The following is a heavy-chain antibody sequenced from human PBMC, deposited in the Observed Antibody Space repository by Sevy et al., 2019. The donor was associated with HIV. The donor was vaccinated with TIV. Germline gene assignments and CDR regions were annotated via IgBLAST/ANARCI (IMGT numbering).Heavy chain of an antibody. CDR2: IYPSDSDT. CDR1: GYRFTSYW. CDR3: ASPVSYGSGSYEAFDI. V-gene: IGHV5-51*01. D-gene: IGHD3-10*01. Sequence: GESLKISCKGSGYRFTSYWIAWVRQMPGKGLEWMGIIYPSDSDTTYSPSFQGQVTISVDKSISTAYLQWSSLKASDTAMYYCASPVSYGSGSYEAFDIWGQGTMVTVSS. J-gene: IGHJ3*02.